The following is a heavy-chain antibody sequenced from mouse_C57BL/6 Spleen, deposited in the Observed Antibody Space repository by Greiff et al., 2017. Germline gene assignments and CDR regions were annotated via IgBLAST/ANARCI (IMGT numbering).Heavy chain of an antibody. J-gene: IGHJ4*01. V-gene: IGHV1-26*01. Sequence: VQLQQSGPELVKPGASVKISCKASGYTFTDYYMNWVKQSHGKSLEWIGDINPNNGGTSYNQKFKGKATLTVDKSSSTAYMELRSLTSEDSAVYYCARGSFLLRAMDYWGQGTSVTVSS. CDR1: GYTFTDYY. D-gene: IGHD2-1*01. CDR2: INPNNGGT. CDR3: ARGSFLLRAMDY.